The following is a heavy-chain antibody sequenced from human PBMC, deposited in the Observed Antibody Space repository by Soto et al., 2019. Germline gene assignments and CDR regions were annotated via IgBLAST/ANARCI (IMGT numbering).Heavy chain of an antibody. CDR1: GGSFSGYY. CDR2: INHSGST. J-gene: IGHJ4*02. CDR3: ASGIAAGEEVFDY. V-gene: IGHV4-34*01. Sequence: QVQLQQWGAGLLKPSETLSLTCAVYGGSFSGYYWSWIRQPPGKGLEWIGEINHSGSTNYNPSLKSRVXXSXDKXKNQFSLKLSSVTAAATAVHYCASGIAAGEEVFDYWGQGTLVTVSS. D-gene: IGHD6-13*01.